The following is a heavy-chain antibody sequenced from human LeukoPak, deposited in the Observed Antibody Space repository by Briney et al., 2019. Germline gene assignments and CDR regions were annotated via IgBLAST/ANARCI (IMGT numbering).Heavy chain of an antibody. D-gene: IGHD3-10*01. CDR1: GGSFSGYY. V-gene: IGHV4-34*01. Sequence: SETLSLTCAVYGGSFSGYYWSWIRQPPGKGLEWIGEINHSGSTDYNPSLESRVTISLDPSTRQFPLKLSSVTAADTATYYCARHLALPWFGKLLLWDYWGQGTLATVSS. CDR3: ARHLALPWFGKLLLWDY. J-gene: IGHJ4*02. CDR2: INHSGST.